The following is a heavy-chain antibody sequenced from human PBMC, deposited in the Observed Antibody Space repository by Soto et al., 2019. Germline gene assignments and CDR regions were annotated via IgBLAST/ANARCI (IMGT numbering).Heavy chain of an antibody. Sequence: PSETLSLTCTVSGGSISSSSYYWGWIRQPPGKGLEWIGSIYYSGSTYYNPSLKSRVTISVDTSKNQFSLKLSSVTAADTAVYYCARHGRKGLLWFGELLPDFDYWGQGTLVTVSS. D-gene: IGHD3-10*01. J-gene: IGHJ4*02. CDR2: IYYSGST. CDR3: ARHGRKGLLWFGELLPDFDY. V-gene: IGHV4-39*01. CDR1: GGSISSSSYY.